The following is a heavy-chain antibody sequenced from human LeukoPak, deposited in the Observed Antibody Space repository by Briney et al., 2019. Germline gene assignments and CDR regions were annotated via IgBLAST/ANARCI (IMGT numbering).Heavy chain of an antibody. J-gene: IGHJ4*02. CDR2: IKSTVYGGTP. CDR1: GFTVSSNY. Sequence: GGSLRLSCAASGFTVSSNYMSRVRQAPGKGLEWVGFIKSTVYGGTPEYAASVKGRFTISRDDSKGIAYLQMNSLKTEDTAVYYCTRDQTPYYWGQGTLVTVSS. CDR3: TRDQTPYY. V-gene: IGHV3-49*04.